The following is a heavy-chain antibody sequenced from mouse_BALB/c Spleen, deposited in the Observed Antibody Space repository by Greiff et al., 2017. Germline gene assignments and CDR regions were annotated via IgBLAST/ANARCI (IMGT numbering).Heavy chain of an antibody. D-gene: IGHD2-3*01. CDR1: GYTFTDYE. CDR2: IDPETGGT. V-gene: IGHV1-15*01. J-gene: IGHJ2*01. CDR3: TRDYDGYYVDY. Sequence: VQLQQSGAELVRPGASVTLSCKASGYTFTDYEMHWVKQTPVHGLEWIGAIDPETGGTAYNQKFKGKATLTADKSSSTAYMELRSLTSEDSAVYYCTRDYDGYYVDYWGQGTTLTVSS.